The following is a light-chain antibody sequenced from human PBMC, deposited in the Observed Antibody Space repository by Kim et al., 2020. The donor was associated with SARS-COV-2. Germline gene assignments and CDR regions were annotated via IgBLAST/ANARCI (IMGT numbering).Light chain of an antibody. CDR2: VNSDGSH. J-gene: IGLJ1*01. CDR3: QTWGTGLGV. Sequence: QLVLTQSPSASASLGASVKLTCTLSSGHSSYAIAWHQQQPEKGPRYLMKVNSDGSHRKGDGIPDRFSGSSSGAERFLTISSLQSEDEADYYCQTWGTGLGVFGTGTKVTVL. V-gene: IGLV4-69*01. CDR1: SGHSSYA.